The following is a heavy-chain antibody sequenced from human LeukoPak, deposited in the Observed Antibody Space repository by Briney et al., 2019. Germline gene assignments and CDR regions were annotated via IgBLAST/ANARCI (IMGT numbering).Heavy chain of an antibody. Sequence: GGSLRLSCAASDFTFSSYSMNWGRQAPGKGLEWVSSISSNNNYIYYADSMKGRFIISRDNAKNSLYLQMNSLRAEDTAVYYCARDLRPGGMDVWGQGTTVTVSS. CDR2: ISSNNNYI. D-gene: IGHD1-1*01. J-gene: IGHJ6*02. V-gene: IGHV3-21*01. CDR1: DFTFSSYS. CDR3: ARDLRPGGMDV.